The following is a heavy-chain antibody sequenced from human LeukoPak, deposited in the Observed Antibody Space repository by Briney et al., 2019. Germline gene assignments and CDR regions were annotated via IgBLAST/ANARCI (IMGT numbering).Heavy chain of an antibody. CDR3: AKSAVGYCSGGSCYGNDY. V-gene: IGHV3-30*18. J-gene: IGHJ4*02. CDR2: ISYDGTDK. CDR1: GFTFSYYG. D-gene: IGHD2-15*01. Sequence: GGSLRLSCAASGFTFSYYGMHWVRQAPGKGLEWVAVISYDGTDKYYADSVKSRFTISRDNSKNTLYVQMNSLRAEDTAVYYCAKSAVGYCSGGSCYGNDYWGQGTLVTVSS.